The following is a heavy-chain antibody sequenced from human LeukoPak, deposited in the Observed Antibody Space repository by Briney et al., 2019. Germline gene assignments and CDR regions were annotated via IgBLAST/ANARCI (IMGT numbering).Heavy chain of an antibody. Sequence: SETLSLTCAVYGGSFSGYYWSWIRQPPGKGLEWIGEINHSGSTNYNPSLKSRVTISVDTSKNQFSLKLSSVTAADTAVYYCARSAGDLGDIWGQGTMVTVSS. CDR3: ARSAGDLGDI. D-gene: IGHD6-13*01. CDR2: INHSGST. J-gene: IGHJ3*02. V-gene: IGHV4-34*01. CDR1: GGSFSGYY.